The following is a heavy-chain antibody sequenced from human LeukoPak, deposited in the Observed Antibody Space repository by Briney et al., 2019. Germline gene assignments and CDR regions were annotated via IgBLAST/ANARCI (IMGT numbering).Heavy chain of an antibody. CDR1: GFTFGDYA. V-gene: IGHV3-74*01. J-gene: IGHJ5*02. Sequence: GGSLRLSCSASGFTFGDYAMNWVRQAPGKGLVWVSRINSDARSTSYADSVKGRFTISRDNAKNTLYLQMNSLRAEDTAVYYCARGADTGYSSDSWGQGTLVTVSS. D-gene: IGHD6-19*01. CDR3: ARGADTGYSSDS. CDR2: INSDARST.